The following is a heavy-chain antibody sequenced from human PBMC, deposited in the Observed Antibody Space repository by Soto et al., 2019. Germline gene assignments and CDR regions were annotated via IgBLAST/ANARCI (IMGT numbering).Heavy chain of an antibody. J-gene: IGHJ6*02. Sequence: SVKVSCKASGGTFSSYAISWVRQAPGQGLEWMGGIIPIFGTANYAQKFQGRVTITADESTSTAYMELSSLRSEDTAVYYCARVEQYLDMYYSSYGMDVWGQGTTVTLSS. CDR1: GGTFSSYA. CDR3: ARVEQYLDMYYSSYGMDV. V-gene: IGHV1-69*13. CDR2: IIPIFGTA. D-gene: IGHD2-2*03.